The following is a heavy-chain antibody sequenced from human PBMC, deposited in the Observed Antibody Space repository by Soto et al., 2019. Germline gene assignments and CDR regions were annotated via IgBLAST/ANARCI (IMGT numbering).Heavy chain of an antibody. J-gene: IGHJ4*02. V-gene: IGHV3-30*18. D-gene: IGHD3-3*01. CDR1: GFTFSNFG. CDR2: ISADGSDK. CDR3: TKGSEVARQELDY. Sequence: QVQLVESGGGVVQPGRSLRLSCAASGFTFSNFGMHWGRQAPGKGLEWVAAISADGSDKYFSDSVKGRVTISRDNSKNTLFRQMNSLRVEDTAVYYCTKGSEVARQELDYWGQGTLVTVSS.